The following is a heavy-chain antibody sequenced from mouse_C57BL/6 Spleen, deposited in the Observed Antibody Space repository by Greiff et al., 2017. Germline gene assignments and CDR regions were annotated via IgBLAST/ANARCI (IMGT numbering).Heavy chain of an antibody. V-gene: IGHV5-6*01. CDR1: GFTFSSYG. CDR2: ISSGGSYT. J-gene: IGHJ4*01. CDR3: ARHDYYAMDY. Sequence: EVQVVETGGDLVKPGGSLKLSCAASGFTFSSYGMSWVRQTPDKRLEWVATISSGGSYTYYPDSVKGRFTISRDNAKNTLYLQISSLKSEDTALYYCARHDYYAMDYWGQGTSVTVSS.